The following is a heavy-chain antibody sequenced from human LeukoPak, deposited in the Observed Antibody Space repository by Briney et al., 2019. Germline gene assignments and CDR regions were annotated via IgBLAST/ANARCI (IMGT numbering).Heavy chain of an antibody. Sequence: SETLSLTCTVSGASISSKNYYWGWIRQPPGQGLEWIGSIHYSGSTYYNPSLQSRVNILVDTSKNQFSLKVSSVTAADTAVYYCARVPTFYSSWVAVAYYFDYWGQGTLVTVSS. V-gene: IGHV4-39*07. CDR1: GASISSKNYY. CDR3: ARVPTFYSSWVAVAYYFDY. CDR2: IHYSGST. D-gene: IGHD6-19*01. J-gene: IGHJ4*02.